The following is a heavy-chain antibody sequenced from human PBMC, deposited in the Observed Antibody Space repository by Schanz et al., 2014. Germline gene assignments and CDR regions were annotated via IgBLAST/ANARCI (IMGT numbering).Heavy chain of an antibody. CDR2: IWYNGSNK. D-gene: IGHD3-10*01. CDR1: GFTFSSYA. CDR3: ARAQGVIRLYYGVDV. J-gene: IGHJ6*02. V-gene: IGHV3-30*14. Sequence: VQLVESGGGVVRPGGSLRLSCAASGFTFSSYAMHWVRQAPGKGLEWVAVIWYNGSNKYYADSVRGRFTISRDNSMNTVYLQMNSLRSDDAAVYYCARAQGVIRLYYGVDVWGQGTTVTVSS.